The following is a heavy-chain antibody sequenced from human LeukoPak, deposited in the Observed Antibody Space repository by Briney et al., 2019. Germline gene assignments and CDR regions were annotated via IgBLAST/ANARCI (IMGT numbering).Heavy chain of an antibody. CDR1: GFTFSRYA. V-gene: IGHV3-23*01. J-gene: IGHJ5*02. D-gene: IGHD6-19*01. CDR3: AKDSGDRSGCLP. Sequence: PGGSLRLSCAASGFTFSRYAMSWVRQAPGKGLEWVSAISDSGETTNYADSVKGRFTISRDNSKNTLYLQMSSLRADDTAVYYCAKDSGDRSGCLPWGQGTLVTVSS. CDR2: ISDSGETT.